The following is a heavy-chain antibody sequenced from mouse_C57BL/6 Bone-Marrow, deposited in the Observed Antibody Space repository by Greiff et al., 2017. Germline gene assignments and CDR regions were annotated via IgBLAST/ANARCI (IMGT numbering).Heavy chain of an antibody. D-gene: IGHD3-3*01. V-gene: IGHV1-76*01. CDR2: IYPGSGNT. CDR3: ARGTNYFDY. J-gene: IGHJ2*01. CDR1: GYTFTDYY. Sequence: QVQLQQSGAELVRPGASVKLSCKASGYTFTDYYINWVKQRPGPGLEWIARIYPGSGNTYYNEKFKGKATLTAEKSSSTAYMQLSSLTSEDSAVYFSARGTNYFDYWGQGTTLTVSS.